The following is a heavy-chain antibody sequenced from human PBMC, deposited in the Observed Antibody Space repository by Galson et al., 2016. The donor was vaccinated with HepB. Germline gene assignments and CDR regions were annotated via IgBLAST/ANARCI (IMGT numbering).Heavy chain of an antibody. CDR1: AGSISSGGYY. J-gene: IGHJ3*02. CDR3: AGVPGNALDI. Sequence: TLSLTCSVSAGSISSGGYYWSWIRQHPGKGLEWIGYINHSGTTYYNPSLSSRAAISVDTSKNQFSLEVSSVTAADTAVYYCAGVPGNALDIWGHGTMVTVSS. V-gene: IGHV4-31*03. CDR2: INHSGTT.